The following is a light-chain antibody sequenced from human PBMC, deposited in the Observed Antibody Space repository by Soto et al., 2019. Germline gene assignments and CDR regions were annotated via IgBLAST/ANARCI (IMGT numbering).Light chain of an antibody. CDR1: SSDVGGYNY. Sequence: QSALTQPASVSGSPGQSITISCTGTSSDVGGYNYVSWYQQHPGKAPKLMICDVSDRPSGVSNRFSGSKSGNTASLTISGLQGEDEADYYCSSYTSSGTLVFGGGTQLTVL. J-gene: IGLJ2*01. CDR3: SSYTSSGTLV. V-gene: IGLV2-14*01. CDR2: DVS.